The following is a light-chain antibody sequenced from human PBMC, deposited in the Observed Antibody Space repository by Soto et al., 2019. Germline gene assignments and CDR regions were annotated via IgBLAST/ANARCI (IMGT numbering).Light chain of an antibody. CDR3: CSYVGATTYV. CDR2: EGV. V-gene: IGLV2-23*01. Sequence: QSALTQPASVSGSPGQSITITCTGSASNIGGYNLVSWYQHHAGKAPKVIIYEGVKRPSGVSNRFSGFKSGTTASLTISGLQAADEADYYCCSYVGATTYVFGSGTKVTVL. J-gene: IGLJ1*01. CDR1: ASNIGGYNL.